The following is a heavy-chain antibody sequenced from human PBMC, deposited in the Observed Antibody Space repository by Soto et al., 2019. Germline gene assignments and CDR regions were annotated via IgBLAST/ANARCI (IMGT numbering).Heavy chain of an antibody. J-gene: IGHJ4*02. CDR2: LSGDNAGM. CDR1: GFTFSSYA. D-gene: IGHD4-17*01. Sequence: GGSLRLSCAASGFTFSSYAMNWVRQAPGKGLEWVSSLSGDNAGMFYAHSVRGRFTISRDNSRNTLYLQMNSLRAEDTATYYCTRGSYGDYALWGQGTLVTVSS. CDR3: TRGSYGDYAL. V-gene: IGHV3-23*01.